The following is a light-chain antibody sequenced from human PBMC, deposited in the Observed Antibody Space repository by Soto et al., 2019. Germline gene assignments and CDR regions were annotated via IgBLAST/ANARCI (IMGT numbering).Light chain of an antibody. Sequence: EILLTQSPGSLSVFPGERASLSCRASQNVNNRLAWYQQKAGQAPRLLISGASSRATGIPDRFSGSGSGTDFTLTIIRLDSDDSALYYCQQYAEGTPITFGQGTRLDIK. J-gene: IGKJ5*01. CDR1: QNVNNR. CDR2: GAS. V-gene: IGKV3-20*01. CDR3: QQYAEGTPIT.